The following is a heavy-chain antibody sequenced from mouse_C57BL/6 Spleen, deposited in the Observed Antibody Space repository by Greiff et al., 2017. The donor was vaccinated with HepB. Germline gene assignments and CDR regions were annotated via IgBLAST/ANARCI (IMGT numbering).Heavy chain of an antibody. D-gene: IGHD2-5*01. V-gene: IGHV1-18*01. Sequence: VQLQQSGPELVKPGASVKIPCKASGYTFTDYNMDWVKQSHGKSLEWIGDINPNNGGTIYNQKFKGKATLTVDKSSSTAYMELRSLTSEDTAVYYCARSVDSNFSFDYWGQGTTLTVSS. CDR3: ARSVDSNFSFDY. CDR2: INPNNGGT. CDR1: GYTFTDYN. J-gene: IGHJ2*01.